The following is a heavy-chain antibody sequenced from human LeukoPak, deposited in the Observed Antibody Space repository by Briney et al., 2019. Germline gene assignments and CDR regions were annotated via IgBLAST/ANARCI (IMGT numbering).Heavy chain of an antibody. CDR3: ARDEMDYYGSGSYYYDY. J-gene: IGHJ4*02. D-gene: IGHD3-10*01. Sequence: GASVKVSCKASGYTFTGYYMHWVRQAPGQGLEWMGWINPNSGGTNYAQKFQGRVTMTRDTSIGTAYMELSRLRSDDTAVYYCARDEMDYYGSGSYYYDYWGQGTLVTVSS. CDR2: INPNSGGT. CDR1: GYTFTGYY. V-gene: IGHV1-2*02.